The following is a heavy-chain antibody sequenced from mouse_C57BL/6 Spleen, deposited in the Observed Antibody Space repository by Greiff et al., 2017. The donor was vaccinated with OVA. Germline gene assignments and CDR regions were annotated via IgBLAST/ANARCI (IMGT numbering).Heavy chain of an antibody. CDR2: IDPANGNT. Sequence: VQLQQSVAELVRPGASVKLSCTASGFNIKNTYMHWVKQRPEQGLEWIGRIDPANGNTKYAPKFQGKATITADTSSNTAYLQLSSLTSEDTAIYYCASNSNDVASWFAYWGQGTLVTVSA. CDR1: GFNIKNTY. D-gene: IGHD2-12*01. J-gene: IGHJ3*01. CDR3: ASNSNDVASWFAY. V-gene: IGHV14-3*01.